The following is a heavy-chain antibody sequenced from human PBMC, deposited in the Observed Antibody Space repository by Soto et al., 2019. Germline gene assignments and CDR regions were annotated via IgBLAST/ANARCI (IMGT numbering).Heavy chain of an antibody. J-gene: IGHJ4*02. Sequence: QVQLVQSESELKKPGSSVKVSCQVSGGAFKNYAISWVRQAPGQGLEWVGGILPVFDELNYAPRLQGRVTITADEATRTAHLELGSLTSEATAVYFCARASDTSGYYYWGQGTLVTVSS. CDR1: GGAFKNYA. CDR3: ARASDTSGYYY. V-gene: IGHV1-69*01. CDR2: ILPVFDEL. D-gene: IGHD3-3*01.